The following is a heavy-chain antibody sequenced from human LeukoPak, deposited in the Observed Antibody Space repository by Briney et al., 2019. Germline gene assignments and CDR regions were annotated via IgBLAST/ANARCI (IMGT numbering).Heavy chain of an antibody. J-gene: IGHJ6*02. Sequence: PGGSLRLSCAASGLTFSETGMSWVRQAAGEGLEWVAAIKEDGSEKDYVDSVKGRFTISRDNAKNSLYLQMNSLRAEDTAVYYCATYTHWVAGDVWGQATTVSVSS. CDR3: ATYTHWVAGDV. D-gene: IGHD3-16*01. V-gene: IGHV3-7*01. CDR2: IKEDGSEK. CDR1: GLTFSETG.